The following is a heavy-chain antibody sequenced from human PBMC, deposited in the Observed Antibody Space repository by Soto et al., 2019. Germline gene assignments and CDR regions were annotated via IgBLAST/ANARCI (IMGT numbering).Heavy chain of an antibody. Sequence: QVQLVQSGAEVRKPGASVKVSCKASGYTFNRHYIQWVRQAPGQGLEWMGMIDPSGGDTNYAKKFQGRVTLASDTSTSAVYIELSSLRSEDTAVYYVAKRRGVALTRSCFDYWGRGTIVIVSS. D-gene: IGHD3-10*01. CDR2: IDPSGGDT. CDR1: GYTFNRHY. J-gene: IGHJ4*02. V-gene: IGHV1-46*02. CDR3: AKRRGVALTRSCFDY.